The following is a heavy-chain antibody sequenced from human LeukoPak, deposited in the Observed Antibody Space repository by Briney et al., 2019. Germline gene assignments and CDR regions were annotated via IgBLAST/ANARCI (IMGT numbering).Heavy chain of an antibody. CDR3: IPSGF. D-gene: IGHD3-10*01. V-gene: IGHV3-7*01. CDR2: IKHDGSEK. CDR1: GLTFSSYW. J-gene: IGHJ4*02. Sequence: GGSLRLSCTASGLTFSSYWMSWVRQPPGKGLEWVANIKHDGSEKYYVDSVKGRFTISRDNARNSVYLQMDDLRADDTAVYYCIPSGFWGQGILVSVSS.